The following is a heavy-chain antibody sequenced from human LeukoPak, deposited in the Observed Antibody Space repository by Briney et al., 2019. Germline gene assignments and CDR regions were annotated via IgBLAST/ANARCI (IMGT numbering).Heavy chain of an antibody. D-gene: IGHD3-10*01. J-gene: IGHJ6*03. CDR3: ARVYGSGSYYNGYYYYYMDV. CDR2: VYYSGNT. Sequence: SETLSLTCTVSGGSISSSGYYWGWIRQPPGKGLEWIGSVYYSGNTYYNPSLKSRVTISVGTSKNQFSLKLSSVTAADTAVYYCARVYGSGSYYNGYYYYYMDVWGKGTTVTISS. CDR1: GGSISSSGYY. V-gene: IGHV4-39*01.